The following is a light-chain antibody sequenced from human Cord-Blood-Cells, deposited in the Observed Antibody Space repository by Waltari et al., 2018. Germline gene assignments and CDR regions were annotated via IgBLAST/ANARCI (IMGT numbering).Light chain of an antibody. CDR3: SSYTSSSTYV. CDR2: DVI. V-gene: IGLV2-14*03. Sequence: QSALTQPASVSGSPGQSITISCTGTSSDVGGYNYVSWYQQHPGKAPKLMIYDVINRPSGVSNRFSGSKTVNTASLTISGLQAEDEADYYCSSYTSSSTYVFGTGTKVTVL. J-gene: IGLJ1*01. CDR1: SSDVGGYNY.